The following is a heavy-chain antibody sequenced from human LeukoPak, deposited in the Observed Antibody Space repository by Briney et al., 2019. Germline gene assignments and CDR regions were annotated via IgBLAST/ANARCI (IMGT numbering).Heavy chain of an antibody. CDR3: ARDENSGSSYYYYYMDV. J-gene: IGHJ6*03. D-gene: IGHD1-26*01. Sequence: GRLTISRDNAKNSLYLQMNSLRAEDTAVYYCARDENSGSSYYYYYMDVWGKGTTVTVSS. V-gene: IGHV3-11*06.